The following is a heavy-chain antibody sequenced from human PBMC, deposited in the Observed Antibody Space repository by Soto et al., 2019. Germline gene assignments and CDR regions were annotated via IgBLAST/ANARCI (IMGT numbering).Heavy chain of an antibody. Sequence: QVQLVQSGAEVKKPGSSVKVSCKASGGTFSSYAISWVRQAPGQGLEWMGGIIPIFGTANYAQKFQGRVTITADESTSTAYMELSSLRSEDTAVYYCARWDYDILTGYSSEYYFDYWGQGTLVTVSS. D-gene: IGHD3-9*01. CDR1: GGTFSSYA. CDR2: IIPIFGTA. V-gene: IGHV1-69*01. CDR3: ARWDYDILTGYSSEYYFDY. J-gene: IGHJ4*02.